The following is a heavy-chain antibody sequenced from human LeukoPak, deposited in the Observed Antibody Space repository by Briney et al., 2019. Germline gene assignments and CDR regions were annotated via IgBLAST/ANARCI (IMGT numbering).Heavy chain of an antibody. CDR2: IYYSGST. D-gene: IGHD4-17*01. Sequence: PSETLSLTCTVSGGSISSGGYYWSWIRQPPGKGLEWIGYIYYSGSTNYNPSLKSRVTISVDTSKNQFSLKLSSVTAADTAVYYCARRSTHPVTTHYYYYYGMDVWGQGTTVTVSS. CDR1: GGSISSGGYY. J-gene: IGHJ6*02. V-gene: IGHV4-61*08. CDR3: ARRSTHPVTTHYYYYYGMDV.